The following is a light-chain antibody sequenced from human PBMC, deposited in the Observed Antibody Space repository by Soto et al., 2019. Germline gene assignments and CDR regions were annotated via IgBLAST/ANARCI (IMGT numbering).Light chain of an antibody. CDR2: GAS. CDR3: QQYGNSPRT. J-gene: IGKJ2*01. CDR1: QSVSSNY. Sequence: EIVLTQSPGTLSLSPGERATLSCRASQSVSSNYLAWYQQRSGQAPRLLIYGASSRATGIPDRFSGSGSGTDFTLTSSRLEPEDFAVYYCQQYGNSPRTFGQGTKLEI. V-gene: IGKV3-20*01.